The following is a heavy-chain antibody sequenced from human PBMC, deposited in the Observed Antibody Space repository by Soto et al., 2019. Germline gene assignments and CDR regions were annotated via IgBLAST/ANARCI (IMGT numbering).Heavy chain of an antibody. D-gene: IGHD2-15*01. V-gene: IGHV3-30-3*01. CDR2: ISYDGSNK. Sequence: GGSLRLSCAASGFTFSSYAMHWVRQAPGKGLEWVAVISYDGSNKYYADSVKGRFTISRDNSKNTLYLQMNSLRAEDTAVYYCAGTYCSGGSCEHWYFDLWGRGTLVTVS. CDR3: AGTYCSGGSCEHWYFDL. CDR1: GFTFSSYA. J-gene: IGHJ2*01.